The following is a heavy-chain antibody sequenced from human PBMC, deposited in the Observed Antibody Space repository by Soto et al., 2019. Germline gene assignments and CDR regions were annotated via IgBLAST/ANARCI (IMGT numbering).Heavy chain of an antibody. V-gene: IGHV3-30*18. Sequence: QVQLVESGGGVVQPGRSLRLSCAASGFTFSSYGMHWVRQAPGKGLEWVAVISYDGSNKYYADSVKCRFTISRDNSKNTLYLQMNSLRAEDTAVYYCAKCGDYDYYYRAVWGKGTTVTVSS. CDR3: AKCGDYDYYYRAV. D-gene: IGHD1-26*01. CDR1: GFTFSSYG. J-gene: IGHJ6*03. CDR2: ISYDGSNK.